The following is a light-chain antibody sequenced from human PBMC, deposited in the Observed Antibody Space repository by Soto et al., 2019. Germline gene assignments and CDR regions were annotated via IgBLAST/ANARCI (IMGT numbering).Light chain of an antibody. J-gene: IGKJ1*01. CDR2: WAS. CDR1: QSLLYSSNNRNY. V-gene: IGKV4-1*01. Sequence: DIVMTQSPDSLPVSLGERATINCRSSQSLLYSSNNRNYLAWYQQKPGQPPKLLIYWASTRESGVPDRFSGSGSGTDFTLTISSLQAEDVAVYYCQQYYSPLWTFGQGTKVDNK. CDR3: QQYYSPLWT.